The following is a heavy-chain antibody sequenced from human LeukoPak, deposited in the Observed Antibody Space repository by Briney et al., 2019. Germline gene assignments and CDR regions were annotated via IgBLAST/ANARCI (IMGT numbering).Heavy chain of an antibody. CDR1: GFTFSTYG. D-gene: IGHD7-27*01. Sequence: GRSLRLSCAASGFTFSTYGMHWVRQAPGKGLEWVAVVSYDGSNKYYADSVKGRFTISRDNSKNTLYLQMNSLRAEDTAVYYCAKDWGNWGYGYYFDHWGQGTLVAVSS. CDR2: VSYDGSNK. J-gene: IGHJ4*02. CDR3: AKDWGNWGYGYYFDH. V-gene: IGHV3-30*18.